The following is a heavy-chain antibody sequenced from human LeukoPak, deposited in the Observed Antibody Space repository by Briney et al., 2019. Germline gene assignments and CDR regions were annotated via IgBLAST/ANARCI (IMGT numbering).Heavy chain of an antibody. CDR2: ISDTGISS. J-gene: IGHJ4*02. CDR3: AKSGLIPGTTGPFDY. V-gene: IGHV3-23*01. Sequence: GGSLRLSCAASGFTFSSYAMNWVRQAPPKGLEWVSGISDTGISSYYADSVKGRFTISRDNSNIMLYLQMNSRRAEDTALYYCAKSGLIPGTTGPFDYWGQGTLATVSS. CDR1: GFTFSSYA. D-gene: IGHD1/OR15-1a*01.